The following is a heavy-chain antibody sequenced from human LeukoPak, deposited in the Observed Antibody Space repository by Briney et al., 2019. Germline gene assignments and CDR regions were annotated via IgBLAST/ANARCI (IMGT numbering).Heavy chain of an antibody. CDR3: AKSGGYGLIDY. Sequence: SETLSLTCTVSGGSISSSSYYWGWIRQPPGKGLEWIGSIYYSGSTYYNASLQSRVTISIETSKNQISLRLNSVTAADTAMYYCAKSGGYGLIDYWGQGTLVTVSS. CDR1: GGSISSSSYY. V-gene: IGHV4-39*01. J-gene: IGHJ4*02. CDR2: IYYSGST. D-gene: IGHD1-26*01.